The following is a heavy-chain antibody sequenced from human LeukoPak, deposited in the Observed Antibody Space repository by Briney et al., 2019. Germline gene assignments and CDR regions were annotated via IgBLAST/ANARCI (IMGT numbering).Heavy chain of an antibody. D-gene: IGHD3-10*01. CDR1: GFTFSSYA. Sequence: PGGSLRLSCAASGFTFSSYAMHWVRQAPGKGLEWVGVISYDGSNKYYADSVKGRFTISRDNSKNTLYLQMNSLRAEDTAVYYCARDGGRFGELLSYFDYWGQGTLVTVSS. J-gene: IGHJ4*02. CDR2: ISYDGSNK. CDR3: ARDGGRFGELLSYFDY. V-gene: IGHV3-30*14.